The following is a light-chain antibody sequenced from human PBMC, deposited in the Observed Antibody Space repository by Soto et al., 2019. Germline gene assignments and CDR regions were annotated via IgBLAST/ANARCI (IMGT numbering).Light chain of an antibody. CDR1: SSDVGGYIY. J-gene: IGLJ3*02. Sequence: QSVLTQPASVSGSPGQSITISCTGTSSDVGGYIYVSWYQQHPGKAPKLMIYEVSNRPSGVSNRFSGSKSGNTASLTISGLQAEDEADYYCSSYTSSSTLDWVFGGGTKVTVL. V-gene: IGLV2-14*01. CDR3: SSYTSSSTLDWV. CDR2: EVS.